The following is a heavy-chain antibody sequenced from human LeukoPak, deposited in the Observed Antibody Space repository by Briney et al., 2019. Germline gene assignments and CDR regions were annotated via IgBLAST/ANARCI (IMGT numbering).Heavy chain of an antibody. CDR1: GDTFTNHW. D-gene: IGHD2-15*01. J-gene: IGHJ4*02. CDR3: ARQYCSGGSCYPNYFDY. Sequence: GESLKISCKGSGDTFTNHWIGWVRQMPGEGLEWMGIIYPGDSDTKYSPSFQGHVTISVDKSINTAYLQWSSLKATDSAMCYCARQYCSGGSCYPNYFDYWGQGTLVTVSS. V-gene: IGHV5-51*01. CDR2: IYPGDSDT.